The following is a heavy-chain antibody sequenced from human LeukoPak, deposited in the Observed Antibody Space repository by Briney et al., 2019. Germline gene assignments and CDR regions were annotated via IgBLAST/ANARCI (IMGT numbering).Heavy chain of an antibody. Sequence: PSETLSLTCTVSGGSISSSSYYWSWIRQPPGKGLEWIGEINHSGSTNYNPSLKSRVTISVDTSKNQFSLKLSSVTAADTAVYYCARRLGQWLPNRFDYWGQGTLVTVSS. V-gene: IGHV4-39*07. CDR1: GGSISSSSYY. D-gene: IGHD6-19*01. J-gene: IGHJ4*02. CDR2: INHSGST. CDR3: ARRLGQWLPNRFDY.